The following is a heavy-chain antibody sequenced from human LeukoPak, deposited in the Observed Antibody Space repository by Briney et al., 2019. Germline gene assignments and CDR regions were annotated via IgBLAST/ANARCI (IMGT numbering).Heavy chain of an antibody. CDR3: ARASLYDILTGYYTPYYFDY. CDR1: GFTVSSNY. V-gene: IGHV3-53*01. D-gene: IGHD3-9*01. J-gene: IGHJ4*02. CDR2: IYSGGST. Sequence: GGSLRLSCAASGFTVSSNYMSWVRQAPGKGLEWVSVIYSGGSTYYADSVKGRFTISRDSSKNTLYLQMNSLRAEDTAVYYCARASLYDILTGYYTPYYFDYWGQGTLVTVSS.